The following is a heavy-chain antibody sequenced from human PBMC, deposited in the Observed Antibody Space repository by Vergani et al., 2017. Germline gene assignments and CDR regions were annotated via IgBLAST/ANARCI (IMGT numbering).Heavy chain of an antibody. Sequence: QMQLQESGPGLVKASETLSLTCTVSGDSIISRSYYWGWIRQPPGKGLEWIGSIYNRGNGHSRSSLKSRVTISADTSKNQFSLRLTSVTAADTAVYYCAVRPRVNLVGGEIVTKRTFDYWSQGSLVTVSS. CDR2: IYNRGNG. D-gene: IGHD3-10*01. CDR3: AVRPRVNLVGGEIVTKRTFDY. V-gene: IGHV4-39*01. J-gene: IGHJ4*02. CDR1: GDSIISRSYY.